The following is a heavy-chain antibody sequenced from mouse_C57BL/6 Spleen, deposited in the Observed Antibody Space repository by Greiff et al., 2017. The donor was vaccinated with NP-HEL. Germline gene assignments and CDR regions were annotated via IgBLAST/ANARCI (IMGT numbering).Heavy chain of an antibody. J-gene: IGHJ2*01. Sequence: VKLVESGPGLVQPSQSLSITCSVPGFSLTSYGVHWVRQSPGKGLEWLGVIWSGGSTDYNAAFISRLSISKDNSKSQVFFKMNSLQADDTAIYYCARKGEYYGSSFDYWGQGTTLTVSS. V-gene: IGHV2-2*01. D-gene: IGHD1-1*01. CDR3: ARKGEYYGSSFDY. CDR2: IWSGGST. CDR1: GFSLTSYG.